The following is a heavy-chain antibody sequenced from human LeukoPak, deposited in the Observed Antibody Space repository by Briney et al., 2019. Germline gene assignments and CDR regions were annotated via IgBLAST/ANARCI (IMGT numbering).Heavy chain of an antibody. CDR2: IKQDGSEK. D-gene: IGHD1-14*01. Sequence: QAGGSLRLSCAASGFTFSSYWMSWVRQAPGKGLEWVANIKQDGSEKYYVDSVKGRFTISRDNAKNSLYLQMNSLRAEDTAVYYCARDFRTNYYYYMDVWGKGTTVTVSS. V-gene: IGHV3-7*01. CDR1: GFTFSSYW. CDR3: ARDFRTNYYYYMDV. J-gene: IGHJ6*03.